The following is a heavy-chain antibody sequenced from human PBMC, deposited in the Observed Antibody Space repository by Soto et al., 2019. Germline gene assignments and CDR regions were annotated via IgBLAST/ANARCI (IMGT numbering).Heavy chain of an antibody. J-gene: IGHJ4*02. CDR1: GGSISSGRFY. CDR3: ARTTFYDVFTAYYSLFDY. CDR2: ISDSGSS. V-gene: IGHV4-31*03. D-gene: IGHD3-9*01. Sequence: SETLSLTCTVSGGSISSGRFYWSWILQHPGKGLEWIGHISDSGSSYYNPSLESRVTISVDTSKNQFSLKLSAVTAADAAVYFCARTTFYDVFTAYYSLFDYWGQGTMVTVS.